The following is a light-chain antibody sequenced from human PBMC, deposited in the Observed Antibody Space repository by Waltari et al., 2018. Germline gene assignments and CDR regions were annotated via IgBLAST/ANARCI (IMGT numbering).Light chain of an antibody. J-gene: IGLJ1*01. CDR1: SSDIGGYNR. V-gene: IGLV2-23*02. Sequence: QSALTQPASVSGSPGQSITISCTGTSSDIGGYNRVFWYQQYPGRAPKLIIYEVTKRPAGVSNRFSGSKSGSTASLTISGVQAEDEADYYCCSYGTGSTYVFGTGTKVTVL. CDR2: EVT. CDR3: CSYGTGSTYV.